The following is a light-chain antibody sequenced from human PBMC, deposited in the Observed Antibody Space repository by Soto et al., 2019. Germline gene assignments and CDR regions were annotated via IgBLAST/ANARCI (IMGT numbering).Light chain of an antibody. CDR3: QQYGSSPWT. CDR1: QSVSSNY. CDR2: GAS. J-gene: IGKJ1*01. Sequence: EIVLTQSPGTLYLSPGERATLSCRASQSVSSNYLAWYQQKPGQAPRPLIYGASSRATGIPDRFSGSGAGTDFTLTISRLEYEDLAVYYCQQYGSSPWTFGQGTKVEIK. V-gene: IGKV3-20*01.